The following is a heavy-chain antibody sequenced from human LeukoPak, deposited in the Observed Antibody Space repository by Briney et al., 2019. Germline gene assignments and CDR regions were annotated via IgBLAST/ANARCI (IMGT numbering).Heavy chain of an antibody. CDR1: GGSISGYY. J-gene: IGHJ4*02. CDR2: IYYSGST. V-gene: IGHV4-59*01. Sequence: SETLSLTCTVSGGSISGYYWSWIRQPPGKGLEWIGYIYYSGSTNYNPSLKSRVTISIDTSKNQFSLKLSSVTAADTAVYYCASARYPSGGNYYFDYWGQGTLVTVSS. D-gene: IGHD4-23*01. CDR3: ASARYPSGGNYYFDY.